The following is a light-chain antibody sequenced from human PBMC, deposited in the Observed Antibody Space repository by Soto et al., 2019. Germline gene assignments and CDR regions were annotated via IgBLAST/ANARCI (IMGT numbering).Light chain of an antibody. Sequence: DIQMTQSASSLAASVGGRGTITCQASQDISNYLNWYQQKPGKAPKLLIYDASNLETGLPSRFSGSGSGTDFTLTISSLQPDEFATDYCQQYSSYWTVGQFTKGDNK. CDR2: DAS. J-gene: IGKJ1*01. V-gene: IGKV1-33*01. CDR3: QQYSSYWT. CDR1: QDISNY.